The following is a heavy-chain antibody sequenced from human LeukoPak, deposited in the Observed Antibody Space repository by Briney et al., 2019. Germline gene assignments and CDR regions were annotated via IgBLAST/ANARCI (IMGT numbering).Heavy chain of an antibody. CDR2: IYYSGST. CDR3: ARSGSWAGTFDY. V-gene: IGHV4-59*01. Sequence: PSETLSLTCTVSGGSISSYYWSWTRQPPGKGLEWIGYIYYSGSTNYNPSLKSRVTISVDTSKNQFSLKLSSVTAADTAVYYCARSGSWAGTFDYWGQGTLVTVSS. CDR1: GGSISSYY. D-gene: IGHD6-19*01. J-gene: IGHJ4*02.